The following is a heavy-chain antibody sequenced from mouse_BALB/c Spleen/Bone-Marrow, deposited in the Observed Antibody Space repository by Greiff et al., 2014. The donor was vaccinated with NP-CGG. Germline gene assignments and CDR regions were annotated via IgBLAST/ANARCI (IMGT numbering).Heavy chain of an antibody. Sequence: EVQLQQSGPGLVKPSQSLSLTCTVTGSSITSDYAWNWIRQFPGTKLEWMGYITYSGSTSYNPSLKSRISITRDTSKNQFFLHLKSVTAEDTTTYFCARDYYGSSYFDFWGQGTTLTVSS. CDR2: ITYSGST. CDR3: ARDYYGSSYFDF. D-gene: IGHD1-1*01. J-gene: IGHJ2*01. V-gene: IGHV3-2*02. CDR1: GSSITSDYA.